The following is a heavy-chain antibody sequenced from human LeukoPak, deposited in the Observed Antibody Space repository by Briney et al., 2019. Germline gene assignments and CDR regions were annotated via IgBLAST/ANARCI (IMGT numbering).Heavy chain of an antibody. CDR1: GFIFSSYA. V-gene: IGHV3-30*01. D-gene: IGHD2-2*02. CDR3: ARQIVDQRLYSDYMDV. Sequence: GGSLRLSCAASGFIFSSYAMHWVRQAPGKGLEWVAVISYDGSNKYYADSVKGRFTISRDNSKNTLYLQMNSLRAEDTAVYYCARQIVDQRLYSDYMDVWGKGTTVTVSS. CDR2: ISYDGSNK. J-gene: IGHJ6*03.